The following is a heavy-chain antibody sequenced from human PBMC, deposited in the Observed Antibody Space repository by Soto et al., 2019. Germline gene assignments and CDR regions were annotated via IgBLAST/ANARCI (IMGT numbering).Heavy chain of an antibody. J-gene: IGHJ4*02. CDR3: TSSRSPDAY. CDR2: INSGSTSV. CDR1: GFDFNSYS. V-gene: IGHV3-48*01. Sequence: EVQLVESGGGLVQPGGSLRLSCVASGFDFNSYSMNWVRQAPGKGLEWISHINSGSTSVFYADSVKGRFTISRDNAKNSLYLQMNSLRAEDTAVYYCTSSRSPDAYWGQGTLVTVSS. D-gene: IGHD2-2*01.